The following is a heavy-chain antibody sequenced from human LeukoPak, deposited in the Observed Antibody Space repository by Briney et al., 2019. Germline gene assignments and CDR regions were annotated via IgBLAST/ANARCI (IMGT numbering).Heavy chain of an antibody. V-gene: IGHV1-8*01. D-gene: IGHD6-13*01. CDR1: GYTFTSYD. J-gene: IGHJ4*02. CDR2: INPISGNT. Sequence: GASVKVSCKASGYTFTSYDSNWVRQATGQGLEGMGWINPISGNTGYAQKFQGRVTMTRNTSISTAYMELSSLRSKGMAVYYCARSIETLTYSSSWYFPVDYWGQGTLVTVSS. CDR3: ARSIETLTYSSSWYFPVDY.